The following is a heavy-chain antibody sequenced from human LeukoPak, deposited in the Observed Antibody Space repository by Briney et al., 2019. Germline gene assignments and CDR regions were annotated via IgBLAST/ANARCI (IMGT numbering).Heavy chain of an antibody. CDR1: GYTFTSYG. D-gene: IGHD1-26*01. CDR2: ISAYNGNT. Sequence: ASVKVSCKASGYTFTSYGISWVRQAPGQGLEWMGWISAYNGNTNYAQKLQGRVTMTTDTSTSTAYMELRSLGSDDTAVYYCARAAGIVGAIDFDYWGQGTLVTVSS. J-gene: IGHJ4*02. V-gene: IGHV1-18*01. CDR3: ARAAGIVGAIDFDY.